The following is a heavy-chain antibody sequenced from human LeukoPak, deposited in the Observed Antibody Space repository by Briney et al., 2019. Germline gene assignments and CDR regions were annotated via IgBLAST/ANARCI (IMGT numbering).Heavy chain of an antibody. J-gene: IGHJ5*02. V-gene: IGHV4-39*07. Sequence: SETLSLTCTVSGGSISSSSYYWGWIRQPPGKGLEWIGSIYYSGSTYYNPSLKSRVTISVDTSKNRFSLKLSSVTAADTAVYYCARAGTWIQLWLFDPWGQGTLVTVSS. CDR3: ARAGTWIQLWLFDP. CDR2: IYYSGST. D-gene: IGHD5-18*01. CDR1: GGSISSSSYY.